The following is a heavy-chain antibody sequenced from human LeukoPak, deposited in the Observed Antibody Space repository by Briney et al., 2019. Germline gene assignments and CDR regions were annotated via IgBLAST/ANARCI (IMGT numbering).Heavy chain of an antibody. CDR1: GGTFSSYA. CDR3: ARARDFWSGFDY. CDR2: ISADNGNT. V-gene: IGHV1-18*01. J-gene: IGHJ4*02. D-gene: IGHD3-3*01. Sequence: ASVKVSCKASGGTFSSYAISWVRQAPGQGLEWMGWISADNGNTNYAQKLQGRVTMTTDTSTSTAYMELRSLRSDDTAVYYCARARDFWSGFDYWGQGTLVTVPS.